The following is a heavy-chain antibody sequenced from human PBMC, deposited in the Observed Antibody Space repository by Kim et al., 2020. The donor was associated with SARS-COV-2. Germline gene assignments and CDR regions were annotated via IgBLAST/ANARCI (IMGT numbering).Heavy chain of an antibody. CDR1: GGSVSSGSYY. V-gene: IGHV4-61*01. D-gene: IGHD3-16*02. J-gene: IGHJ3*02. Sequence: SETLSLTCTVSGGSVSSGSYYWSWIRQPPGKGLEWIGYIYYSGSTNYNPSLKSRVTISVDTSKNQFSLKLSSVTAADTAVYYCARSDQWESYDYVWGSYRYGAFDIWGQGTMVTVSS. CDR2: IYYSGST. CDR3: ARSDQWESYDYVWGSYRYGAFDI.